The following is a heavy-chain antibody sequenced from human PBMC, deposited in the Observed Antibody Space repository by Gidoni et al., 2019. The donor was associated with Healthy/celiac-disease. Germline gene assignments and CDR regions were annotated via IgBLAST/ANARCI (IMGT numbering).Heavy chain of an antibody. D-gene: IGHD3-9*01. V-gene: IGHV4-34*01. J-gene: IGHJ3*02. CDR3: ARDKVLRYFDWLPRGAFDI. CDR1: GGSFSGYY. Sequence: QVQLQQWGAGLLKPSATLSLTCAVYGGSFSGYYWSWIRQPPGKGLEWIGEINHSGSTNYNPSLKSRVTISVDTSKNQFSLKLSSVTAADTAVYYCARDKVLRYFDWLPRGAFDIWGQGTMVTVSS. CDR2: INHSGST.